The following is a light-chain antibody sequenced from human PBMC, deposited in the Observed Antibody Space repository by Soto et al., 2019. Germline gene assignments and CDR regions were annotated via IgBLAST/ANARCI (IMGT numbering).Light chain of an antibody. V-gene: IGKV3-20*01. CDR2: GAS. CDR3: QQYGSSGT. J-gene: IGKJ1*01. Sequence: EKGFPPSLGPGPKSILKKATLSCRASQSVSNTYLAWYQQKPGQAPRLLIYGASNRATGIPDRFSGSGSGTDFTLTISRLEPEEFAVYYCQQYGSSGTIGQGTKVDIK. CDR1: QSVSNTY.